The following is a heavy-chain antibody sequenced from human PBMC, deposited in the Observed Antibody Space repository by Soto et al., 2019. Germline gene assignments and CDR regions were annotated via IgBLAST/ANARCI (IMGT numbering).Heavy chain of an antibody. Sequence: PGGSLRLSYATSGLTFSDHYMTWIRQAPGKGLEWISYISGSGSDKYYADSVKGRFTVSRDNAKNSLYLQMSSLRAEDTAVYYCAGDVHYYASDYWGQGTLVTVSS. V-gene: IGHV3-11*01. CDR1: GLTFSDHY. D-gene: IGHD3-10*01. CDR2: ISGSGSDK. CDR3: AGDVHYYASDY. J-gene: IGHJ4*02.